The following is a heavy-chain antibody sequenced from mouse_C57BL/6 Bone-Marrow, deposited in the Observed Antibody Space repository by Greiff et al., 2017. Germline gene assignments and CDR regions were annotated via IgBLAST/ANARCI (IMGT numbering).Heavy chain of an antibody. J-gene: IGHJ2*01. CDR1: GFHIKDDY. CDR3: SSFDGNYFDF. CDR2: IDPEIGDT. D-gene: IGHD2-3*01. V-gene: IGHV14-4*01. Sequence: DVKLQESGAELVRPGASVKLSCTASGFHIKDDYIHWVKQRPEQGLEWIGRIDPEIGDTEYASKFQGKATITSDTSSNTAYLQPSSLASEDTAVYDCSSFDGNYFDFWGQGTPLTVAS.